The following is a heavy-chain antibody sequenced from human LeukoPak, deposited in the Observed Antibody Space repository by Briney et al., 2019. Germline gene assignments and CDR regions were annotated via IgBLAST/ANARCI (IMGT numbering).Heavy chain of an antibody. Sequence: ASVKVSCKASGYTFTAYYVHWVRQAPGQGLEWMGIINPSVGSTTYAQKFQGRVTMTRDTSTSTVYMELSSLRSEDTAVYSCAREAVRDGYNSCYFDYWGQGTLVTVSS. V-gene: IGHV1-46*01. D-gene: IGHD5-24*01. CDR3: AREAVRDGYNSCYFDY. CDR1: GYTFTAYY. J-gene: IGHJ4*02. CDR2: INPSVGST.